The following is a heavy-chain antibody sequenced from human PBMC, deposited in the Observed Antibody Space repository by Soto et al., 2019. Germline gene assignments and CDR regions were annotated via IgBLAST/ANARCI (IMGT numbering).Heavy chain of an antibody. CDR3: ARILGYCSSTSCYGLYYYYYYYMDV. V-gene: IGHV4-34*01. Sequence: SETLSLTCAVYGGSFSGYYWSWIRQPPGKGLEWIGEINHSGSTNYNPSLKSRVTISVDTSKNQFSLKLSSVTAADTAVYYCARILGYCSSTSCYGLYYYYYYYMDVWGKGTTVTVSS. J-gene: IGHJ6*03. CDR2: INHSGST. CDR1: GGSFSGYY. D-gene: IGHD2-2*01.